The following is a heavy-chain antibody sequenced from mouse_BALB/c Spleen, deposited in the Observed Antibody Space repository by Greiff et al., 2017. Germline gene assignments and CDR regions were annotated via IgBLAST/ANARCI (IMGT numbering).Heavy chain of an antibody. D-gene: IGHD2-4*01. J-gene: IGHJ3*01. CDR1: GFTFSDYY. Sequence: EVQGVESGGGLVKPGGSLKLSCAASGFTFSDYYMYWVRQTPEKRLEWVATISDGGSYTYYPDSVKGRFTISRDNAKNNLYLQMSSLKSEDTAMYYCATYDYDKAYWGQGTLVTVSA. CDR2: ISDGGSYT. CDR3: ATYDYDKAY. V-gene: IGHV5-4*02.